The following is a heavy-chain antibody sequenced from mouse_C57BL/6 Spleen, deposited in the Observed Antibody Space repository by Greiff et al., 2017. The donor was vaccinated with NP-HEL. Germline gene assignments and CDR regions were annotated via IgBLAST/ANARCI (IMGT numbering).Heavy chain of an antibody. CDR1: GYAFSSSW. CDR2: IYPGDGDT. CDR3: ASPPYDYYAMDY. Sequence: QVQLQQSGPELVKPGASVKISCKASGYAFSSSWMNWVKQRPGKGLEWIGRIYPGDGDTNYNGKFKGKATLTADKSSSTAYMQLSSLTSEDSAVYFCASPPYDYYAMDYWGQGTSVTVSS. J-gene: IGHJ4*01. V-gene: IGHV1-82*01.